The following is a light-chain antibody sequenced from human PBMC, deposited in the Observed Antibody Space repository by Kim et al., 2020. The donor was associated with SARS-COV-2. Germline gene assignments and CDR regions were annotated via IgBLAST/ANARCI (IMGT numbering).Light chain of an antibody. V-gene: IGLV3-1*01. CDR2: QDS. CDR3: QAWDSSTAV. CDR1: KLGDKY. J-gene: IGLJ1*01. Sequence: VSPGQTASITCSGDKLGDKYACWYQQKPGQSPVLVIYQDSKPPSGIPERFSGSNSGNTATLTISGTQAMDEADYYCQAWDSSTAVFGTGTKVTVL.